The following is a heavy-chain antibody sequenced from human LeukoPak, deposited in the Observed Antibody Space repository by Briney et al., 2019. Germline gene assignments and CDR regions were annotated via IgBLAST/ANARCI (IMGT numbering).Heavy chain of an antibody. CDR2: INPNSGGT. D-gene: IGHD3-16*01. CDR3: ARVVGGVMSALDI. J-gene: IGHJ3*02. V-gene: IGHV1-2*02. CDR1: GYTFTGYY. Sequence: GASVKVSCKASGYTFTGYYMHWVRQAPGQGLEWMGWINPNSGGTNYAQKFQGRVTMTRDTSISTAYMELSRLRSDDTAVYYCARVVGGVMSALDIWGQGTMVTVSS.